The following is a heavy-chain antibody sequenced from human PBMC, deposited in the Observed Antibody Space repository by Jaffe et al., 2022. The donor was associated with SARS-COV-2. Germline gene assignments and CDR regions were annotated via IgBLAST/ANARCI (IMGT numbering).Heavy chain of an antibody. D-gene: IGHD3-10*01. Sequence: QVQLQESGPGLVKPSETLSLICTVSGGSVSSGSYYWSWIRQPPGKRLEWIGSIYYSGRTNYNPSLKSRVTISLDKSKSQFSLKLSSVTAVDTGVYYCVRDIGQYYYMDVWGKGTTVTVSS. J-gene: IGHJ6*03. CDR2: IYYSGRT. CDR1: GGSVSSGSYY. CDR3: VRDIGQYYYMDV. V-gene: IGHV4-61*01.